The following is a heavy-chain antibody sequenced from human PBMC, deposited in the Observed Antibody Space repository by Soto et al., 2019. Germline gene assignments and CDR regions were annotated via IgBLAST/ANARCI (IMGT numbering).Heavy chain of an antibody. J-gene: IGHJ4*02. Sequence: QVQLVESGGGVVQPGRSLRLSCAASGFTFSSYGMHWVRQAPGKGLEWVAVIWYDGSNKYYADSVKGRFTISRDNSKNPLYLQMNSLRAEDTAVYYGARDKGGGDYWGQGTLVTVSS. D-gene: IGHD3-16*01. CDR1: GFTFSSYG. V-gene: IGHV3-33*01. CDR3: ARDKGGGDY. CDR2: IWYDGSNK.